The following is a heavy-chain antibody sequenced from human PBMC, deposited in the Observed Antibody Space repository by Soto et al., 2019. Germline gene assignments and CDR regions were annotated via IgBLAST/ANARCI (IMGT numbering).Heavy chain of an antibody. CDR1: WFTFGSYG. J-gene: IGHJ6*01. CDR3: AEGGKRGYCSGMAV. CDR2: ISGSGGST. V-gene: IGHV3-23*01. Sequence: AVLWFTFGSYGFSRLLQPTGKGLEWVSAISGSGGSTYYADSVKGRFTISRDNSKNTLYLQMNSLRAEDTAVYFRAEGGKRGYCSGMAVWGKGSTVTVSS.